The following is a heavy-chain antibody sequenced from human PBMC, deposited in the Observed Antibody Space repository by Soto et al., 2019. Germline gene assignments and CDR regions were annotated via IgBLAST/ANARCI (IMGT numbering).Heavy chain of an antibody. D-gene: IGHD3-22*01. Sequence: QVQLVQSGAEVKKPGASVRVSCKASGDGFSNYGFSWVRQAPGQGLEWMGWISAYDGQSNYTKKFQGRVTMTTDTLSSTAYMELRRLNSEDTAVYYCARVLYYDSSGYYAFDYWGLGTLVTVSS. CDR1: GDGFSNYG. CDR3: ARVLYYDSSGYYAFDY. V-gene: IGHV1-18*01. CDR2: ISAYDGQS. J-gene: IGHJ4*02.